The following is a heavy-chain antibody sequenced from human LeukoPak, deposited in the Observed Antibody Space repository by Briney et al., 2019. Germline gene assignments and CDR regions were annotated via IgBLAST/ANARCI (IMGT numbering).Heavy chain of an antibody. CDR2: IIPIFGTA. Sequence: ASVKVSCKASGGTFSSYAISWVRQAPGQGLEWMGGIIPIFGTANYAQKFQGRVTITADESTSTAYMEPSSLRAEDTAVYYCANVEQLVTDLGGGQGTLVTVSS. D-gene: IGHD6-13*01. CDR1: GGTFSSYA. J-gene: IGHJ4*02. CDR3: ANVEQLVTDLG. V-gene: IGHV1-69*13.